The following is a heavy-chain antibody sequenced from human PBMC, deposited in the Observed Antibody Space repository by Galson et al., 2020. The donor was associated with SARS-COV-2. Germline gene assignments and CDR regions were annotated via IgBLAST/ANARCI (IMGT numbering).Heavy chain of an antibody. CDR1: GYTFTGYY. Sequence: ASVKVSCKASGYTFTGYYMHWVRQAPGQGLEWMGWINPNSGGTNYAQKFQGRVTMTRDTSISTAYMELSRLRSDDTAVYYCARAGSSWCYYYYGMDVWGQGTTVTVSS. D-gene: IGHD6-13*01. CDR2: INPNSGGT. J-gene: IGHJ6*02. CDR3: ARAGSSWCYYYYGMDV. V-gene: IGHV1-2*02.